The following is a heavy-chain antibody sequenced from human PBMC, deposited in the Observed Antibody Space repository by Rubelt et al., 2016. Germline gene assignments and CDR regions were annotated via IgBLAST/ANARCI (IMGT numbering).Heavy chain of an antibody. CDR2: IYYSGST. CDR3: ARQDSWYYFGH. V-gene: IGHV4-38-2*02. J-gene: IGHJ4*02. Sequence: QVRLQESGPGLVKPSETLSLTCSVSGYSISNGYYWGWIRQPPGKGLEWIGYIYYSGSTSYNPSLKSRVNISEDTSTNQFSLEMCAVTASDTAVCYCARQDSWYYFGHWGQGSLVTVSS. D-gene: IGHD4-11*01. CDR1: GYSISNGYY.